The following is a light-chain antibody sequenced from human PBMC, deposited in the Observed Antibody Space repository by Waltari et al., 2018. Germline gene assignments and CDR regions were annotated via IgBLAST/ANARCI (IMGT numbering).Light chain of an antibody. CDR2: RAS. J-gene: IGKJ2*01. V-gene: IGKV3-15*01. Sequence: EIVMTQSPATLSVSPGERATLSCRASQSVSSNLAWYQQKPGQAPRLLIYRASTRATGNPARFSGSGSGTEFTLTISSLQSEDFAVYYCQQYNNWPRTFGQGTKLEIK. CDR1: QSVSSN. CDR3: QQYNNWPRT.